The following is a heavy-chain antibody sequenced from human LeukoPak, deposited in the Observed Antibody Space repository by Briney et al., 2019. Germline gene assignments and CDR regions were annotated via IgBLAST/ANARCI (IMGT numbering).Heavy chain of an antibody. J-gene: IGHJ4*02. CDR2: ISGGDGST. CDR1: GFTFSSYA. CDR3: AREKYGSGKGTFDY. Sequence: GGSLRLSCAASGFTFSSYAMSWVRLAPGKGLKWVSSISGGDGSTYYANSVKGRFTISRDNSKNTLYLQMNSLRAEDTAVYYCAREKYGSGKGTFDYWGQGTLVTVSS. V-gene: IGHV3-23*01. D-gene: IGHD3-10*01.